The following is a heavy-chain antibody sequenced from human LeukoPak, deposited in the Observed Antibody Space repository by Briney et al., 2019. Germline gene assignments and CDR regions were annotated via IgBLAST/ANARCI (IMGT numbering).Heavy chain of an antibody. D-gene: IGHD3-16*01. CDR1: GFTFSSYA. V-gene: IGHV3-30-3*01. J-gene: IGHJ4*02. CDR3: ARGVGGLRVRYFDY. Sequence: PGGSLRLSCAASGFTFSSYAMHWVRQAPGKGLEWVAVISYDGSNEYYADSVKGRFTISRDNSKNTLSLQTNSLRAEDTAVYYCARGVGGLRVRYFDYWGQGTLVSVSS. CDR2: ISYDGSNE.